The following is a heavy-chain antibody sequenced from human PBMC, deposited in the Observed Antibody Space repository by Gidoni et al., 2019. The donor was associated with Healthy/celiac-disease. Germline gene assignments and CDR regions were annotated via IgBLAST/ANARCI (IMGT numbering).Heavy chain of an antibody. J-gene: IGHJ3*02. D-gene: IGHD2-21*02. V-gene: IGHV3-48*02. Sequence: QLVDSGVGLLHPGWSMLLSCTPSCFPYLRDSMNWVRKAPGKGLEWVSYISSSSSTIYYADSVKGRFTISRDNAKNSLYLQRNSLRDEDTAVYYCARGIQISVVTADDAFDIWGQGTMVTVSS. CDR2: ISSSSSTI. CDR3: ARGIQISVVTADDAFDI. CDR1: CFPYLRDS.